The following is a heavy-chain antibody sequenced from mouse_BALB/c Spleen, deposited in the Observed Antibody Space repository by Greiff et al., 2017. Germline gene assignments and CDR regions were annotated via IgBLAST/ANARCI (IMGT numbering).Heavy chain of an antibody. D-gene: IGHD2-4*01. V-gene: IGHV1S81*02. Sequence: VKLQESGAELVKPGASVKLSCKASGYTFTSYYMYWVKQRPGQGLEWIGEINPSNGGTNFNEKFKSKATLTVDKSSSTAYMQLSSLTSEDSAVYYCTRHDYSFDYWGQGTTLTVSS. CDR1: GYTFTSYY. CDR2: INPSNGGT. CDR3: TRHDYSFDY. J-gene: IGHJ2*01.